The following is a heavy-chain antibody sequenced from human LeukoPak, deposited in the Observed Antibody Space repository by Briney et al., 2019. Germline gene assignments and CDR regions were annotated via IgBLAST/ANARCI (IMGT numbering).Heavy chain of an antibody. CDR2: IYYSGST. J-gene: IGHJ5*02. CDR3: ATLVRSGSYYWRWFDP. CDR1: GGSISSYY. Sequence: SETLSLTCTVSGGSISSYYWNWIRQPPGKGLEWIGYIYYSGSTNYNPSLKSRVTISVDTSKNQFSLKLSSVTAADTAVFYCATLVRSGSYYWRWFDPWGQGTLVTVSS. D-gene: IGHD1-26*01. V-gene: IGHV4-59*12.